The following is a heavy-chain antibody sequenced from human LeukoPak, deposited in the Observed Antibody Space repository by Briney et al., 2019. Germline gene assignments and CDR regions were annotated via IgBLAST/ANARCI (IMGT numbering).Heavy chain of an antibody. V-gene: IGHV1-18*01. D-gene: IGHD2-15*01. CDR1: GYTFTSYG. CDR2: ISAYNGNT. Sequence: ASVKVSCKASGYTFTSYGISWVRQAPGQGLEWMGWISAYNGNTNYAQKLQGRVTMTTDTSTSTAYMELRSLRSDDTAVYYCARDPGYCSGGSCLYFDYWGQGTLVTVSS. CDR3: ARDPGYCSGGSCLYFDY. J-gene: IGHJ4*02.